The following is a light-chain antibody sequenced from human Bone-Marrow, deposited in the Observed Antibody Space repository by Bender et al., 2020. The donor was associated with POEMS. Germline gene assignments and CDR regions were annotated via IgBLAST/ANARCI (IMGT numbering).Light chain of an antibody. V-gene: IGLV3-1*01. CDR2: QDT. CDR3: QAWDSLTAH. J-gene: IGLJ2*01. Sequence: SYELTQPPSVSVSPGQTASITCSGDKLGDKFASWYQQKPSQSPVLVIYQDTKRPSGIPERFSGSNSDNTATLTISGTQAMDEADYYCQAWDSLTAHFGGGTNLTVL. CDR1: KLGDKF.